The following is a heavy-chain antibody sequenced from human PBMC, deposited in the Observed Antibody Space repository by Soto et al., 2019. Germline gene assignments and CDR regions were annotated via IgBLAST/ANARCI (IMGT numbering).Heavy chain of an antibody. CDR3: AKMVVRGVWVFDY. D-gene: IGHD3-10*01. Sequence: EVQLLESGGGLVEPGGSLRLSCAASGLTFSSSSMSWVRQAPGKGQEWVSAISGSGDRIFYADSVKGRFTISRDNSKNTLYLQMNSLRAANTAVYYCAKMVVRGVWVFDYWGQGTLVTVSS. CDR1: GLTFSSSS. J-gene: IGHJ4*02. CDR2: ISGSGDRI. V-gene: IGHV3-23*01.